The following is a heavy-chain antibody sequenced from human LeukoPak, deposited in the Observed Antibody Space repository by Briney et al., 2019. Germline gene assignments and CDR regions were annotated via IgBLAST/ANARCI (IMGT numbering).Heavy chain of an antibody. CDR1: GGSFSGYY. Sequence: SETLSLTCAVYGGSFSGYYWSWIRQPPGKGLEWIGEINHSGSTNYNPSLKSRVTISVDTSKNQFSLKLSSVTAADTAVYYCAREWGSGYEPFDYWGQGTLVTVSS. D-gene: IGHD5-12*01. V-gene: IGHV4-34*01. CDR2: INHSGST. CDR3: AREWGSGYEPFDY. J-gene: IGHJ4*02.